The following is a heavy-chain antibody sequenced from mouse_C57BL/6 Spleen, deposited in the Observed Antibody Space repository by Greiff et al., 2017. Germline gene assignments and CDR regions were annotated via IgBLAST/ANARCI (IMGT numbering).Heavy chain of an antibody. V-gene: IGHV5-4*01. CDR1: GFTFSSYA. J-gene: IGHJ1*03. D-gene: IGHD1-1*01. Sequence: EVKLQESGGGLVKPGGSLKLSCAASGFTFSSYAMSWVRQTPEKRLEWVATISDGGSYTYYPDNVKGRFTISRDNAKNNLYLQRSHLKSEDTAMYYCARDRGVVGYFDVWGTGTTVTVSS. CDR3: ARDRGVVGYFDV. CDR2: ISDGGSYT.